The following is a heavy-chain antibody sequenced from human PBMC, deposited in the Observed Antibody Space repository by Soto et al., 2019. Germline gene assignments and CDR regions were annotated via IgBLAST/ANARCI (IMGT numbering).Heavy chain of an antibody. Sequence: GSLRLSCAASGFTFSSYAMSWVRQAPGKGLEWVSAISGSGGSTYYADSVKGRFTISRDNSKNTLYLQMNSLRAEDTAVYYCAKSPSMVRGTFPGYWGQGTLVTVSS. CDR3: AKSPSMVRGTFPGY. J-gene: IGHJ4*02. D-gene: IGHD3-10*01. V-gene: IGHV3-23*01. CDR2: ISGSGGST. CDR1: GFTFSSYA.